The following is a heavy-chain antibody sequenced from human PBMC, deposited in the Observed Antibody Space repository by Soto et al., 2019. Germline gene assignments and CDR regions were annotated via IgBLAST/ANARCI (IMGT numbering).Heavy chain of an antibody. CDR2: INAGNGNT. CDR3: AREEFTRVGARPAIDY. CDR1: GYTFTSYA. D-gene: IGHD1-26*01. J-gene: IGHJ4*02. Sequence: ASVKVSCKASGYTFTSYAMHWVRQAPGQRLEWMGWINAGNGNTKYSQKFQGRVTITRDTSASTAYMELSSLRSEDTAVYYCAREEFTRVGARPAIDYWGQGTLVTV. V-gene: IGHV1-3*01.